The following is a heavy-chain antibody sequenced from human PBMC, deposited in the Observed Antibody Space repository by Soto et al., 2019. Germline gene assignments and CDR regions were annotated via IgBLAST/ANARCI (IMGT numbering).Heavy chain of an antibody. V-gene: IGHV3-30*04. J-gene: IGHJ4*02. Sequence: PGGSLRLSCAASGFTFGNYAFSWVRQAPGKGLEWVSVITGDGSNKYYADSVKGRFTTSRDNSKNTLYLQMNSLRAEDTAVYYCARDLTYDFWSGYYIDYWGQGTLVTVSS. D-gene: IGHD3-3*01. CDR2: ITGDGSNK. CDR1: GFTFGNYA. CDR3: ARDLTYDFWSGYYIDY.